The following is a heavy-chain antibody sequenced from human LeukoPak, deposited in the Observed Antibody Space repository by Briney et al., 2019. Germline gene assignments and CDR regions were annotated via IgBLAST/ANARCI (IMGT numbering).Heavy chain of an antibody. D-gene: IGHD3-22*01. CDR3: ARSDYYDSSGYYDY. CDR2: ISGSGDST. Sequence: GGSLRLSCVASGFTFSSYAMSWVRQAPGKGLEWLSAISGSGDSTYYADSVEGRFTISRDHSKNTLYLQMNSLRAEDTAVYYCARSDYYDSSGYYDYWGQGTLVTVSS. J-gene: IGHJ4*02. V-gene: IGHV3-23*01. CDR1: GFTFSSYA.